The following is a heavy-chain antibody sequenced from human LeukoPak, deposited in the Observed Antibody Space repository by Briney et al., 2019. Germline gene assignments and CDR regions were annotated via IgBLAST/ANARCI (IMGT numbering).Heavy chain of an antibody. Sequence: SVKVSCKASGYTFTGYYMHWVRQAPGQGLEWMGWINPNSGGTNYAQKFQGRVTMTRDTSISTAYMELSRLRSDDTAVYYCARPSWRWLQQNAFDIWAKGQWSPSLQ. J-gene: IGHJ3*02. D-gene: IGHD5-24*01. CDR1: GYTFTGYY. CDR2: INPNSGGT. CDR3: ARPSWRWLQQNAFDI. V-gene: IGHV1-2*02.